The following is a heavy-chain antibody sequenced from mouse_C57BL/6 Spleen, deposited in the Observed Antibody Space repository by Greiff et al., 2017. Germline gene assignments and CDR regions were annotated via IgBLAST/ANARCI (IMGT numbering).Heavy chain of an antibody. CDR3: ARPTGLYAMDY. CDR2: ISGGGGHT. D-gene: IGHD4-1*02. CDR1: GFTFSSYT. Sequence: EVMLVESGGGLVKPGGSLKLSCAASGFTFSSYTMSWVRQTPEKRLAWVATISGGGGHTYYPDSVKGRFTISRDNAKNTLYLQMSSLRSEDTALYYCARPTGLYAMDYWGQGTSVTVSS. V-gene: IGHV5-9*01. J-gene: IGHJ4*01.